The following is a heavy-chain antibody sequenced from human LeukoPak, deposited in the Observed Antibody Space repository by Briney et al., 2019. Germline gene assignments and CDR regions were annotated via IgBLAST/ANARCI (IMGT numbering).Heavy chain of an antibody. CDR2: IYYTGST. V-gene: IGHV4-39*01. D-gene: IGHD3-3*01. CDR3: ARLEKTGFWSGYPSGFDY. J-gene: IGHJ4*02. Sequence: SETLSLTCTVSGGSISSDGYYWSWIRQHPGKGLEWIGAIYYTGSTYYNPSLKSRATISVDTSKNQFSLKLSSVTAADTAVYYCARLEKTGFWSGYPSGFDYWGQGTLVTVSS. CDR1: GGSISSDGYY.